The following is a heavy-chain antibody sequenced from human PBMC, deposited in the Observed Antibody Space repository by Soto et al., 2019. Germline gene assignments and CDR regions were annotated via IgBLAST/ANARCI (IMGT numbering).Heavy chain of an antibody. V-gene: IGHV3-23*01. CDR2: ISGSGGST. J-gene: IGHJ4*02. Sequence: GVSLRLSCSASGFTFSSYAMSWVRQAPGKGLEWVSAISGSGGSTYYADSVKGRFTISRDNSKNTLDLQMNSLRAEDTAVYYCAKNVITGTSYWGQGPLVTVSS. CDR1: GFTFSSYA. CDR3: AKNVITGTSY. D-gene: IGHD1-20*01.